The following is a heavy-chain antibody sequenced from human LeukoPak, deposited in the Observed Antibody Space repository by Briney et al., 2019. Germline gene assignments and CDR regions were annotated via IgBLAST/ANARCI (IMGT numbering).Heavy chain of an antibody. J-gene: IGHJ6*03. CDR3: ARQFWSGYYTDYYYYMDV. V-gene: IGHV4-59*01. CDR1: GGSISSYY. D-gene: IGHD3-3*01. Sequence: SETLSLTCTVSGGSISSYYWSWIRQPPGKGLEWIGYIYYSGSTNYNPSLKSRVTISEDTSKNQFSLKLSSVTAADTAVYYCARQFWSGYYTDYYYYMDVWGKGTTVTVSS. CDR2: IYYSGST.